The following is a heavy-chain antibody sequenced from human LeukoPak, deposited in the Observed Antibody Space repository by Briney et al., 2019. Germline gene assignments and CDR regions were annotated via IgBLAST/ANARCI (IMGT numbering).Heavy chain of an antibody. V-gene: IGHV4-59*08. D-gene: IGHD3-3*01. J-gene: IGHJ4*02. Sequence: PSETLSLTCTVSGGSISSYYWSWIRQPPGKGLEWIGYIYYSGSTNYNPSLKSRVTISVDTSKNQFSLKLSSVTAADTAVYYCARQRFLKWYFDYWGQGTLVTVSS. CDR3: ARQRFLKWYFDY. CDR2: IYYSGST. CDR1: GGSISSYY.